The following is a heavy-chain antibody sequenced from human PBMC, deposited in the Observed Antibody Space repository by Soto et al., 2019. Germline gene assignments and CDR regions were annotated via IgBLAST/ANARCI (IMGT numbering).Heavy chain of an antibody. Sequence: GGSLRLSCAASGFTFSSYSMNWVRQAPGKGLEWVSSISSSSSYIYYADSVKGRFTISRDDAKNSLYLQMNSLRAEDTAVYYCARSDSVAAFDIWGQGTMVTVSS. CDR2: ISSSSSYI. V-gene: IGHV3-21*01. CDR1: GFTFSSYS. J-gene: IGHJ3*02. CDR3: ARSDSVAAFDI.